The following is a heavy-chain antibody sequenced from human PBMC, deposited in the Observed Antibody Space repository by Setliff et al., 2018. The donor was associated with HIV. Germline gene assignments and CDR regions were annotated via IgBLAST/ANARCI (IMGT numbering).Heavy chain of an antibody. CDR1: GFTFDDYG. Sequence: GGSLRLSCSASGFTFDDYGMSWVRQAPGKGLEWVSGVNWHGSSTGYADSVKGRFTISRDNSKNTLYLQMNSLRAEDTAVYYCAKDLGSGSYPIFDYWGQGTLVTVSS. V-gene: IGHV3-20*04. CDR2: VNWHGSST. CDR3: AKDLGSGSYPIFDY. J-gene: IGHJ4*02. D-gene: IGHD3-10*01.